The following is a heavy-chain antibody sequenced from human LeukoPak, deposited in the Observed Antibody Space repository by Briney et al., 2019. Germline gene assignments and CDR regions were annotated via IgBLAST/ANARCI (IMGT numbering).Heavy chain of an antibody. D-gene: IGHD1-26*01. CDR2: IYYSGNT. CDR1: GVSISSSNSY. V-gene: IGHV4-39*01. J-gene: IGHJ5*02. CDR3: ARRPIVGSTGFYFDP. Sequence: SETLSLTCTVSGVSISSSNSYWGWIRQPPGKGLEWIGSIYYSGNTYYNASLKSQVSISIDTSKNRFSLKLASLTAADTAVYYCARRPIVGSTGFYFDPWGPGTLVTVSS.